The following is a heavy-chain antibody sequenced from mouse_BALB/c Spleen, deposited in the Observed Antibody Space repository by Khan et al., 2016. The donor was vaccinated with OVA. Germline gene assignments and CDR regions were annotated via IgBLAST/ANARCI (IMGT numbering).Heavy chain of an antibody. CDR1: GYTFTDYY. D-gene: IGHD1-2*01. J-gene: IGHJ3*01. V-gene: IGHV1-77*01. CDR2: IYPGSGNT. CDR3: ARRNYFGYTFAY. Sequence: QVQLKESGAELARPGASVKLSCKASGYTFTDYYINWVKQRTGQGLEWIGEIYPGSGNTYYNEKFKDKATLTADKSSTTAYMQLSSLTSEDSAAYYCARRNYFGYTFAYGGQGTLVTVSA.